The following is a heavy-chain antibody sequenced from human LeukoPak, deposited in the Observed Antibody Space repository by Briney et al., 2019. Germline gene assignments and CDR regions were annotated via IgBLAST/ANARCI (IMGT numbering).Heavy chain of an antibody. CDR2: MNPNSGNT. CDR1: GYTFTDYG. J-gene: IGHJ4*02. CDR3: ARGRRHYDFWSGYYRNYYFDY. D-gene: IGHD3-3*01. V-gene: IGHV1-8*02. Sequence: ASVKVSCKTSGYTFTDYGFSWVRQATGQGLEWMGWMNPNSGNTGYAQKFQGRVTTTRNTSISTAYMELSSLRSEDTAVYYCARGRRHYDFWSGYYRNYYFDYWGQGTLVTVSS.